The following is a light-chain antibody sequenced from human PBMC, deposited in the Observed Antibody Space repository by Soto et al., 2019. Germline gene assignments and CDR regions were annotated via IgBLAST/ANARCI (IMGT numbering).Light chain of an antibody. CDR3: SSYTSTMTIV. Sequence: QSVLTQPASVSGSPGQSITISCTGTSSDVGGFNSVSWYQLRPGTAPKLILYDVVDRPSGVSYRFSGSKSGNTASLTISGLQAADEADYFCSSYTSTMTIVFGSGTKLTVL. CDR1: SSDVGGFNS. J-gene: IGLJ1*01. V-gene: IGLV2-14*03. CDR2: DVV.